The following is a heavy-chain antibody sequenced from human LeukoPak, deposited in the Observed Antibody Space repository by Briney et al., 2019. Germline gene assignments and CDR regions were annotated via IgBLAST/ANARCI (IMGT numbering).Heavy chain of an antibody. V-gene: IGHV4-59*01. CDR1: GGSISSYY. Sequence: SETLSLTCTVSGGSISSYYWSWIRQPPGKGLEWIGYIYYSGSTNYNPSLKSRVTISVDTSKNQFSLKLSSVTAADTAVYYCARDRGVRYCSSTSCYTGAFDIWGQGTMVTVSS. J-gene: IGHJ3*02. D-gene: IGHD2-2*02. CDR2: IYYSGST. CDR3: ARDRGVRYCSSTSCYTGAFDI.